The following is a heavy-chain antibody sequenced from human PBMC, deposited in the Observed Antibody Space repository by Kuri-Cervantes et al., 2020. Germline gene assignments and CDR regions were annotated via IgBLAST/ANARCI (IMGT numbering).Heavy chain of an antibody. V-gene: IGHV3-7*01. CDR1: GFAFSSYW. Sequence: GESLKISCAASGFAFSSYWMSWVRQAPGKGLEWVANIKQDGSEKYYVDSVKGRFTISRDNSKNTLYLQMNSLRAEDTAVYYCAREGCDYVWGSYRYFDYWGQGTLVTVSS. J-gene: IGHJ4*02. D-gene: IGHD3-16*02. CDR3: AREGCDYVWGSYRYFDY. CDR2: IKQDGSEK.